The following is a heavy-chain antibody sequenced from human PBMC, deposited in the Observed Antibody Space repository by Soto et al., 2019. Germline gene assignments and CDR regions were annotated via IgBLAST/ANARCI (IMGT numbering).Heavy chain of an antibody. D-gene: IGHD3-3*01. Sequence: GASVKVSCKASGYTFTGYSMHWVRQAPGQGLEWMGWINPNSGGTNYAQKFQGRVTMTRDTSISTAYMELSRLRSDDTAVYYCARGKAGFTIFGVVNNWFDPWGQGTLVTVSS. CDR1: GYTFTGYS. CDR3: ARGKAGFTIFGVVNNWFDP. J-gene: IGHJ5*02. CDR2: INPNSGGT. V-gene: IGHV1-2*02.